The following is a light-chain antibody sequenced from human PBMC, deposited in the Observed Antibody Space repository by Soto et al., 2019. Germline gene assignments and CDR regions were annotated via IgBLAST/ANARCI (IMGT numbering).Light chain of an antibody. J-gene: IGKJ5*01. CDR1: QSVGSSY. Sequence: EIVLTQSPGTLSLSPGESATLSCRASQSVGSSYLAWYQQRPGQAPRLLIYGPSSRATGIPDRYSGSGSGTDFTLTISRLEPEDFAVYYCQQYGSSSDRSVGQGTRLEIK. V-gene: IGKV3-20*01. CDR3: QQYGSSSDRS. CDR2: GPS.